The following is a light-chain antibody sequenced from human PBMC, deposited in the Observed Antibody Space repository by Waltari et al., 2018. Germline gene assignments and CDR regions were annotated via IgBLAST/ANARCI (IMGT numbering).Light chain of an antibody. V-gene: IGLV2-14*01. CDR3: SSFTSSSVYV. CDR1: SSDVGGFNY. CDR2: EVS. J-gene: IGLJ1*01. Sequence: QSALTQPASVSGSPGQSITISCTGTSSDVGGFNYVSWYQQHPGKAPNLMIYEVSNRPAGVSSRFSGSKSGNTASLTISGLQAEDESDYYCSSFTSSSVYVFGTGTKVTVL.